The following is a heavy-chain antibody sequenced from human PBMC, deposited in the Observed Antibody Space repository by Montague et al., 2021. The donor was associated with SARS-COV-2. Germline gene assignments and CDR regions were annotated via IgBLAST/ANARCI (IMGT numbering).Heavy chain of an antibody. D-gene: IGHD3-10*01. CDR2: MHFTGKT. CDR1: GDSITNHY. Sequence: SETLSLTCSVSGDSITNHYWSWIRQPAGKGLEWIGRMHFTGKTNFSPFFSSRLTMSADTSKNRFSLKLTSVTAADTAIYFCARDRFDFGAGRQGTIDFWRQGTLVTVSS. V-gene: IGHV4-4*07. J-gene: IGHJ4*02. CDR3: ARDRFDFGAGRQGTIDF.